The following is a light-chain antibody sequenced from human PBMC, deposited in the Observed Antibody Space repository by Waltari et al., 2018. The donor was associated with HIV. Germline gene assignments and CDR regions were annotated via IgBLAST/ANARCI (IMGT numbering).Light chain of an antibody. CDR3: CSYAGSYTWV. V-gene: IGLV2-11*01. J-gene: IGLJ3*02. CDR1: SSDVGGYNY. Sequence: QSALTQPRSVSGSPGQSVTISCTGTSSDVGGYNYVSWYKQHPGKAPKVMIDDVSKRPSGVPDRFSGSKSGNTASLTISGLQAEDEADYYCCSYAGSYTWVFGGGTKMTVL. CDR2: DVS.